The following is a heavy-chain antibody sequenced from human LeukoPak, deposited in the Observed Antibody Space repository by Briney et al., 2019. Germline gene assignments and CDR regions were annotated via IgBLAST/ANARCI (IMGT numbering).Heavy chain of an antibody. J-gene: IGHJ6*03. V-gene: IGHV3-7*01. D-gene: IGHD3-10*01. CDR1: GFTFISYY. CDR2: RKQDSSEN. CDR3: ARVGSHSGSLSLIKRNYYYYYYMDV. Sequence: GESLRLSCTASGFTFISYYMSWVRMAPAQGLEWVANRKQDSSENYYVDSVKDRFTISRDNAKNALYLQMNSLRAEDTAVYYCARVGSHSGSLSLIKRNYYYYYYMDVWGKGTTVTISS.